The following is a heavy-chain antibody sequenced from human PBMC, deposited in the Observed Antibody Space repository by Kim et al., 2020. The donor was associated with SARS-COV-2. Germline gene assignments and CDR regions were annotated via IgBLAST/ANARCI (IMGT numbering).Heavy chain of an antibody. Sequence: GGSLRLSCTASGFTFGDYAMSWVRQAPGKGLEWVGFTRSKAYGGTTEYAASVKGRFTISRDDSKSIAYLQMNSLKTEDTAVYYCTRGILGDLYSFDYWG. CDR1: GFTFGDYA. J-gene: IGHJ4*01. D-gene: IGHD2-15*01. V-gene: IGHV3-49*04. CDR2: TRSKAYGGTT. CDR3: TRGILGDLYSFDY.